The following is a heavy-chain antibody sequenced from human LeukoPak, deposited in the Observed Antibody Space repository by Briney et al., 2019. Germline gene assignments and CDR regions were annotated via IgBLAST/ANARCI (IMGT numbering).Heavy chain of an antibody. Sequence: ASVKVSCKASGYTFNSSYMHWVRQAPGQGLEWMGIINPSDDSTRYAQKFQGRVTMTKDTSTNTVYMHLSSLSSDDTAVYYCATPTPTVVDMGYFQHWGQGTLVTVSS. J-gene: IGHJ1*01. D-gene: IGHD4-23*01. CDR3: ATPTPTVVDMGYFQH. V-gene: IGHV1-46*02. CDR2: INPSDDST. CDR1: GYTFNSSY.